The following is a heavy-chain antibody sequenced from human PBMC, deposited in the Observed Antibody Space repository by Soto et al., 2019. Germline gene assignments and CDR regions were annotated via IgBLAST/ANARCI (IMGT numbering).Heavy chain of an antibody. CDR2: INPSGGST. J-gene: IGHJ5*02. CDR3: ARDQVVGYYGSGSPYNWFDP. CDR1: GYTFTSYY. Sequence: ASVKVCCKASGYTFTSYYMHWVRQAPGQGLEWMGIINPSGGSTSYAQKFQGRVTMTRDTSTSTVYMELSSLRSEDTAVYYCARDQVVGYYGSGSPYNWFDPWGQGTLVTVSS. D-gene: IGHD3-10*01. V-gene: IGHV1-46*01.